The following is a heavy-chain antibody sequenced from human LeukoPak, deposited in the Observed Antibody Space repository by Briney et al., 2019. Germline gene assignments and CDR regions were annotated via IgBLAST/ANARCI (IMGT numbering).Heavy chain of an antibody. CDR1: GGSFTGYF. J-gene: IGHJ4*02. D-gene: IGHD3-10*01. CDR2: INHSGST. V-gene: IGHV4-34*01. CDR3: ARRGGVDY. Sequence: PSETLSLTCAVYGGSFTGYFWTWIRQPPGKGLEWIGEINHSGSTNYSPSLKSRVTISLDTSRNQFSLKVTSVTAADTAVYYCARRGGVDYWGQGTLVTVSS.